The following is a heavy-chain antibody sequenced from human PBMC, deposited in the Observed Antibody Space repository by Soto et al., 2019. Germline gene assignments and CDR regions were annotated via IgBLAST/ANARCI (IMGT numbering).Heavy chain of an antibody. CDR2: TYYSGLT. Sequence: QVQLQESGPGLVKPSETLSLTCTVSGDSISSDYWSWIRQPPGKGLEWIGYTYYSGLTNTNPSLKSRLTTSVDTSKNQFSLRLTSVTAADTAVYYCARARGSSQNLDTWGQGTLVTVSS. D-gene: IGHD6-13*01. J-gene: IGHJ5*02. V-gene: IGHV4-59*01. CDR3: ARARGSSQNLDT. CDR1: GDSISSDY.